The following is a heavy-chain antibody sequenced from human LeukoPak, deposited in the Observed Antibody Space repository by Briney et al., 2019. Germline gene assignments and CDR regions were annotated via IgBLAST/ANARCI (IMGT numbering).Heavy chain of an antibody. V-gene: IGHV3-30*18. CDR3: AKDGGFDYGSDYYFDY. Sequence: PGGSLRLSCAASGFTFSSYGMHWVRQAPGKGLEWVAVISYDGSNKYYADSVKGRFTISRDNSKNTLYLQMNSLRAEDTAVYYCAKDGGFDYGSDYYFDYWGQGTLVTVSS. CDR2: ISYDGSNK. D-gene: IGHD3-10*01. J-gene: IGHJ4*02. CDR1: GFTFSSYG.